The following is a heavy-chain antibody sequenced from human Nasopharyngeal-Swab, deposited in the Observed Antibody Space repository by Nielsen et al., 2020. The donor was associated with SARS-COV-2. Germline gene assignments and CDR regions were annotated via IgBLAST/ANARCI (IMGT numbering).Heavy chain of an antibody. CDR1: GFTFSSYS. J-gene: IGHJ6*03. V-gene: IGHV3-21*01. D-gene: IGHD3-3*01. CDR2: ISSSSSYI. Sequence: GESLKISCAASGFTFSSYSMNWVRQAPGKGLEWVSSISSSSSYIYYADSVKGRFTISRDNAKNSLYLQMNSLRAEDTAVYYCARGGLLRFENMDVWGKGTTVTVSS. CDR3: ARGGLLRFENMDV.